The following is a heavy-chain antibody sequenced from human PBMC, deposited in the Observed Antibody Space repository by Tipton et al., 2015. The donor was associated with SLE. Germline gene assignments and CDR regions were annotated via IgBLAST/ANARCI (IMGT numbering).Heavy chain of an antibody. CDR1: GGSFSGYY. Sequence: TLSLTCVVYGGSFSGYYWSWIRQPPGKGLEWIGEINHSGSTNYNPSLKSRVTISVDTSKNQFSLKLSSVTAADTAVYYCARGGDYVWGSSPLDYWGQGTLVTVS. D-gene: IGHD3-16*01. J-gene: IGHJ4*02. CDR3: ARGGDYVWGSSPLDY. CDR2: INHSGST. V-gene: IGHV4-34*01.